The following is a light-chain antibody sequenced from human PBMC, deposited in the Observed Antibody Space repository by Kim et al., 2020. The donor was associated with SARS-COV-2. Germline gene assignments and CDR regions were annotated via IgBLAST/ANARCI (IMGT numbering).Light chain of an antibody. J-gene: IGKJ1*01. V-gene: IGKV3-20*01. CDR2: GAS. Sequence: VERATLSCRASQSVSSSYLAWYQQKPGQAPRLLIYGASSRATGIPDRFSGSGSGTDFTLTISRLEPEDFAVYYCQQYGSSSSTWTFGQGTKVDIK. CDR1: QSVSSSY. CDR3: QQYGSSSSTWT.